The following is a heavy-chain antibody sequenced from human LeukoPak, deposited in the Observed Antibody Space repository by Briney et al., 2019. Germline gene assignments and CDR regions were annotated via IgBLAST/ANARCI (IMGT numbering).Heavy chain of an antibody. CDR2: ISDDGSNK. D-gene: IGHD2-21*01. CDR1: GFTFRNFV. CDR3: ARDATGDGDLES. J-gene: IGHJ5*02. V-gene: IGHV3-30*04. Sequence: GGSLRLSCAASGFTFRNFVMHWVRQAPGKGLEWVSVISDDGSNKYYADSVKGRFTISRDNSKNMLYLQMNSLRSEDTALYYCARDATGDGDLESWGQGTLVTVSP.